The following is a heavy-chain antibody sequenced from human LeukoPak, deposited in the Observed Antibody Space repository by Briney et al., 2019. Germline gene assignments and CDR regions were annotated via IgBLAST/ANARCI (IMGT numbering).Heavy chain of an antibody. Sequence: GGSLRLSCAASGFTFSSYGMHWVRQAPGKGLEWVAVISYDGSNKYYADSVKGRFTISRDNSKNTLYLQMNSLRAEDTAVYYCAKSQWELDAFDIWGQGTMVTVSS. J-gene: IGHJ3*02. CDR1: GFTFSSYG. D-gene: IGHD1-26*01. V-gene: IGHV3-30*18. CDR2: ISYDGSNK. CDR3: AKSQWELDAFDI.